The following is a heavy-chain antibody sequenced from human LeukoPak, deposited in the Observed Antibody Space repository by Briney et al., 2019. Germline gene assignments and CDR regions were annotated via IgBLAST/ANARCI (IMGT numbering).Heavy chain of an antibody. CDR2: TYYRCKWYN. V-gene: IGHV6-1*01. Sequence: SQTLSLTCAISGDSFTSNSAAWNCIRPSPSMGLEWLVRTYYRCKWYNDYAVSVKSRITINPDTSKNQFSLQLNSVTTEDTAVYYCAREEAGDFDYWGPGTLVTVSS. D-gene: IGHD6-13*01. J-gene: IGHJ4*02. CDR3: AREEAGDFDY. CDR1: GDSFTSNSAA.